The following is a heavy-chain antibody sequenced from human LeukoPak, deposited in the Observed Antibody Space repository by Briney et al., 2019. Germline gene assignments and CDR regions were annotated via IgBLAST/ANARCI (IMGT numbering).Heavy chain of an antibody. CDR3: ARPHRDFEDYFDY. V-gene: IGHV3-21*01. Sequence: PGGSLRLSCAASGFTFSSYAMSWVRQAPGKGLEWVSSISSSSSYIYYADSVKGRFTISRDNAKNSLYLQMNSLRAEDTAVYYCARPHRDFEDYFDYWGQGTLVTVSS. CDR1: GFTFSSYA. CDR2: ISSSSSYI. D-gene: IGHD2-21*02. J-gene: IGHJ4*02.